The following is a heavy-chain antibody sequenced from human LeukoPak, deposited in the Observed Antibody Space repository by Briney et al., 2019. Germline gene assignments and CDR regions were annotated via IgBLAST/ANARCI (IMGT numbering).Heavy chain of an antibody. V-gene: IGHV4-61*01. CDR1: GYSISSGYY. D-gene: IGHD5-18*01. CDR3: ARCGYSYGTGYHFDY. CDR2: IYYTGTT. J-gene: IGHJ4*02. Sequence: SETLSLTCTVSGYSISSGYYWGWIRQPPGKGLEWIGFIYYTGTTNYEPSLESRVTISLDTSKNQFSLKLSSVTAADTAVYYCARCGYSYGTGYHFDYWGQGALVTVSS.